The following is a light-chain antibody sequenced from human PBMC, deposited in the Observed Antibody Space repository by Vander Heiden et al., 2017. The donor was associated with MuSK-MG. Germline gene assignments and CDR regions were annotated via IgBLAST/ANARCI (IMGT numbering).Light chain of an antibody. CDR1: NIGSKT. Sequence: YVLTQAPSLSVAPGQTATITCGGDNIGSKTVHWYQQKPGQAPILVGYDDTDRPAGIPERFSGSNSGNTATLTISRVDAGDEADYYCQVFDSTTDPRVFGGGTKLTVL. CDR3: QVFDSTTDPRV. J-gene: IGLJ2*01. CDR2: DDT. V-gene: IGLV3-21*02.